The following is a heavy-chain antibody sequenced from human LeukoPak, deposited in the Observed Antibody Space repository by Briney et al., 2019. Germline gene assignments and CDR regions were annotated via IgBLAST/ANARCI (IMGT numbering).Heavy chain of an antibody. V-gene: IGHV4-39*01. CDR1: GDSISSYY. Sequence: SETLSLTCTVSGDSISSYYWGWIRQPPGKGLEWIGSIYYSGSTYYNPSLKSRVTISVDTSKNQFSLKLNSVTAADTALYYCARHRRSSRGVVVITATPGWFDPWGQGTLVTVSS. D-gene: IGHD2-15*01. CDR3: ARHRRSSRGVVVITATPGWFDP. J-gene: IGHJ5*02. CDR2: IYYSGST.